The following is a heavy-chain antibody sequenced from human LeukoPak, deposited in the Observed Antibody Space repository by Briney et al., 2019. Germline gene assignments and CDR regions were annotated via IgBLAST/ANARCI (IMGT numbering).Heavy chain of an antibody. Sequence: GGSLRLSCAASGFTVSSSYMTWVRQAPGKGLEWVSVIYSGGTTYYADSVKGRFTISRDNSKNMLYLQMNSLRAEDTAVYYCARDYYDSSGLDYWGQGILVTVSS. J-gene: IGHJ4*02. V-gene: IGHV3-53*01. CDR3: ARDYYDSSGLDY. D-gene: IGHD3-22*01. CDR1: GFTVSSSY. CDR2: IYSGGTT.